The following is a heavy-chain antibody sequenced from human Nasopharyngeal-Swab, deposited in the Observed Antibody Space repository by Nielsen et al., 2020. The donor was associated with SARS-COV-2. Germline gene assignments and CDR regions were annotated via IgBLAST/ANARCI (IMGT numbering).Heavy chain of an antibody. V-gene: IGHV3-23*01. CDR2: ISGSGGNT. CDR3: ASRRGSSWHPYCFDL. J-gene: IGHJ4*02. D-gene: IGHD6-13*01. CDR1: GFTFSSSD. Sequence: GESLKISCAASGFTFSSSDMTWVRQAPGKGLEWVSTISGSGGNTNYADSVKGRFTISRDNSENTLYLQMNSLRAEDTAIYYCASRRGSSWHPYCFDLWGQGTLVTVSS.